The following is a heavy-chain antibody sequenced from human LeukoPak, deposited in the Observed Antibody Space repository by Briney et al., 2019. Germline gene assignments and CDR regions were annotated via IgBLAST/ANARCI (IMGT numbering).Heavy chain of an antibody. D-gene: IGHD1-26*01. V-gene: IGHV3-23*01. Sequence: GGSPRLSCAASGFTFSNSAMSWVRQAPGKGLEWVSTLSGSGITTYYADSVKGRFTISRDNSKNTLYLQMNSLRPEDTAVYSCAKDSRTGSPRAFDSWGQGTLVIVSS. CDR2: LSGSGITT. J-gene: IGHJ4*02. CDR3: AKDSRTGSPRAFDS. CDR1: GFTFSNSA.